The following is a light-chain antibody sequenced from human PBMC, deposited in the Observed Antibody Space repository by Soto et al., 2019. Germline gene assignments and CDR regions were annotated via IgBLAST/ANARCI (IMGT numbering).Light chain of an antibody. CDR3: QQDNSYPYT. CDR1: QSISSW. Sequence: DIQMTQSPSTLSASVGDRVTITCRASQSISSWLSWYQQKPGKAPTLLIYKASSLESGVPSRFSGSGSGTEFTLTISILQHDDFATYYCQQDNSYPYTFGPGTKLEIK. J-gene: IGKJ2*01. CDR2: KAS. V-gene: IGKV1-5*03.